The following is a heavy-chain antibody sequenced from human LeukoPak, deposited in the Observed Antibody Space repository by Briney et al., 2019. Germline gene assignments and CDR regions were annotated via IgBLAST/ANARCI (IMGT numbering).Heavy chain of an antibody. CDR3: ARVVYCSGGSCHIFAFDI. Sequence: PGGSLRLSCAASGFTFSDYYMSWIRQAPGKGLEWVSYISSSGSTIFYAASVKGRFTISRDNAKNSLSLQVNSLSAEDTAVYYCARVVYCSGGSCHIFAFDIWGQGTMVTVSS. CDR1: GFTFSDYY. V-gene: IGHV3-11*01. CDR2: ISSSGSTI. D-gene: IGHD2-15*01. J-gene: IGHJ3*02.